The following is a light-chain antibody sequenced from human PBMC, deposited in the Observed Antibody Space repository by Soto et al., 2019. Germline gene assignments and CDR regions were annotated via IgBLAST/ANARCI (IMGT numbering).Light chain of an antibody. J-gene: IGLJ2*01. CDR1: SSDVGGYNY. Sequence: QSALTQPASVSGSPGQSITISCTGTSSDVGGYNYVSWYQQHPGKAPKLKIYEVSNRPSGVSNRFSGSKSGNTASLTISGLQAEDEADYYCSSYTGSNTLVFGGGTKVTVL. V-gene: IGLV2-14*01. CDR2: EVS. CDR3: SSYTGSNTLV.